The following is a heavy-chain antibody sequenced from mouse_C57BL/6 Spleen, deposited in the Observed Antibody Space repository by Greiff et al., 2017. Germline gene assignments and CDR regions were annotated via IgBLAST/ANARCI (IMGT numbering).Heavy chain of an antibody. D-gene: IGHD1-1*01. CDR1: GFTFSDYG. CDR2: ISSGSSTI. CDR3: ASGLLRSFAY. V-gene: IGHV5-17*01. J-gene: IGHJ3*01. Sequence: EVMLVESGGGLVKPGGSLKLSCAASGFTFSDYGMHWVRQAPEKGLEWVAYISSGSSTIYYADTVKGRFTISRDNAKNTLFLQMTRLRSEDTAMYYCASGLLRSFAYWGQGTLVTVSA.